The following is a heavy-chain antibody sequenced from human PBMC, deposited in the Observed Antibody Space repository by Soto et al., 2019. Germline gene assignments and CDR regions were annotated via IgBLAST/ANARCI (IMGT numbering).Heavy chain of an antibody. J-gene: IGHJ3*02. CDR1: GFTFSSYA. CDR2: ISGSGGST. Sequence: GGSLRLSCAASGFTFSSYAMSWVRQAPGKGLEWVSAISGSGGSTYYADSVKGRFTISRDNSKNTLYLQMNSLRAEDTAVYYCAKDGDYYDSSGYSNDAFDIWGQGTMVTVSS. CDR3: AKDGDYYDSSGYSNDAFDI. V-gene: IGHV3-23*01. D-gene: IGHD3-22*01.